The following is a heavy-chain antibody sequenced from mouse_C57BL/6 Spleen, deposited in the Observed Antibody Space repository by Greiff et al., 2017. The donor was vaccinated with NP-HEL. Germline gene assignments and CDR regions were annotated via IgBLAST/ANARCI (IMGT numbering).Heavy chain of an antibody. J-gene: IGHJ1*03. CDR2: IDPSDSYT. D-gene: IGHD2-5*01. CDR3: ARSHSNYVTSFV. V-gene: IGHV1-69*01. Sequence: QVQLKQPGAELVMPGASVKLSCKASGYTFTSYWMHWVKQRPGQGLEWIGEIDPSDSYTNYNQKFKGKSTLTVDKSSSTAYMQLSSLTSEDSAVYYCARSHSNYVTSFVWGTGTTVTVSS. CDR1: GYTFTSYW.